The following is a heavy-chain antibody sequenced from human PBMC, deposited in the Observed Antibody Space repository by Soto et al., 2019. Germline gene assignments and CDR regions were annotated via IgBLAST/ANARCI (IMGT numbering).Heavy chain of an antibody. CDR1: GGSFSGYY. CDR3: ARGECSSNYCFTRWALDI. CDR2: INHSGST. J-gene: IGHJ3*02. Sequence: QVQLQQWGAGLLKPSETLSLTCAVYGGSFSGYYWTWIRHTPGKGLEWIGEINHSGSTNYNPSLKSRFSIAADTSKNQFSLNLTSVTAADTAVYYCARGECSSNYCFTRWALDIWGQGTVVTVSS. D-gene: IGHD2-2*01. V-gene: IGHV4-34*01.